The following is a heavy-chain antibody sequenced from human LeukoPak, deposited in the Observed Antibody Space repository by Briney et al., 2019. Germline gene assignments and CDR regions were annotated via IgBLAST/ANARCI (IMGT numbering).Heavy chain of an antibody. CDR2: IYTSGST. D-gene: IGHD5-24*01. V-gene: IGHV4-61*02. Sequence: PSETLSLTCTVSGGSINSGSYYWSWIRQPAGKGLEWIGRIYTSGSTNYSPSLKSRVTISVDTSKNQFSLKLSSVTAADTAVYYCARVVFRGDGYNEYDAFDIWGQGTMVTVSS. CDR3: ARVVFRGDGYNEYDAFDI. CDR1: GGSINSGSYY. J-gene: IGHJ3*02.